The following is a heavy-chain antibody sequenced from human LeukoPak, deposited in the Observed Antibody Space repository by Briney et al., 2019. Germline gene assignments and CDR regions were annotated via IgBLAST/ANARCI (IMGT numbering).Heavy chain of an antibody. CDR2: IIPIFCTA. D-gene: IGHD3-3*01. Sequence: ASVKVSCKASGGTFSSYAISWVRQAPGQGLEWMGRIIPIFCTANYAQKFQGRVTITTDESKSTACMSLSSRRSEDTAVYYCAKSPPRVITIFQFDPWGQGTLVTVSS. CDR3: AKSPPRVITIFQFDP. J-gene: IGHJ5*02. V-gene: IGHV1-69*05. CDR1: GGTFSSYA.